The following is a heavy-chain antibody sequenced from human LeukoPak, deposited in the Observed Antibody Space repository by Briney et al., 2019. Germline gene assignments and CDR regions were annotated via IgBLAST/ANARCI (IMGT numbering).Heavy chain of an antibody. V-gene: IGHV4-4*09. J-gene: IGHJ3*02. Sequence: KASETLSLTCTVSGSSIGTYSWSWIRQPPGKGLEWIGYIYSTGSTHYNPSLKSRATMSPDTSKNQFSLRLGSVTAADTAVFYCARHRAEMATITDDAFDMWGQGTMVTVSS. CDR1: GSSIGTYS. CDR3: ARHRAEMATITDDAFDM. CDR2: IYSTGST. D-gene: IGHD5-24*01.